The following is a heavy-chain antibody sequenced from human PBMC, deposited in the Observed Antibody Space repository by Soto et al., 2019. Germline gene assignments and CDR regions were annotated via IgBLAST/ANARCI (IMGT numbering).Heavy chain of an antibody. Sequence: GGSLRLSCAASGFTFSSYGMHWVRQAPGKGLEWVAVISYDGSNKYYADSVKGRFTISRDNSKNTLYLQMNSLRAEDTAVYYCAKPYYDFWSGPWPYYGMDVWGQGTTVTVSS. V-gene: IGHV3-30*18. CDR2: ISYDGSNK. J-gene: IGHJ6*02. D-gene: IGHD3-3*01. CDR1: GFTFSSYG. CDR3: AKPYYDFWSGPWPYYGMDV.